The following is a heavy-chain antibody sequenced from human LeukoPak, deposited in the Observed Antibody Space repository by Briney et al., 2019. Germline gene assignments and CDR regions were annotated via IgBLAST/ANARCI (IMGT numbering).Heavy chain of an antibody. J-gene: IGHJ4*02. CDR3: ARRGDGYNERELVGDY. V-gene: IGHV5-51*01. CDR1: GYSFTSYW. CDR2: IYPGDSDT. D-gene: IGHD5-24*01. Sequence: GESLKISCKGSGYSFTSYWIGWVRQMPGKGLEWMGIIYPGDSDTRYSPSFQGQVTISADKSISTAYLQWSSLKASDTAMYYCARRGDGYNERELVGDYWGQGTLVTVSS.